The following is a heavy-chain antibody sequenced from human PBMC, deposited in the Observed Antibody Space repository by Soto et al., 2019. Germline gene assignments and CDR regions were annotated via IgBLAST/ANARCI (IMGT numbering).Heavy chain of an antibody. CDR1: GFTFGDYA. V-gene: IGHV3-49*03. CDR2: IRSKAYGGTT. J-gene: IGHJ6*02. D-gene: IGHD4-17*01. CDR3: TRDYGTPHYYYYYGMEV. Sequence: GGSLRLSCTASGFTFGDYAMSWFRQAPGKGLEWVGFIRSKAYGGTTEYAASVKGRFTISRDDSKSIAYLQMNSLKTEDTAVYYCTRDYGTPHYYYYYGMEVWGQGTTVTVSS.